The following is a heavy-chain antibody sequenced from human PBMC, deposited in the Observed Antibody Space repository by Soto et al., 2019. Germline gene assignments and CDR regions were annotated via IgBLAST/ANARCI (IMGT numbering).Heavy chain of an antibody. Sequence: QVLLQESGPGLVKPSETLSLTCTVSGGSISRLYWAWIRQPAGKGLEWIGRIFPSGDSNYNPSLTSRVSMSLDTATHQFSLTVSSVTAADTAVYYCAIASRCKTEYECFAWLDFWCQGIAVTVSS. V-gene: IGHV4-4*07. CDR1: GGSISRLY. J-gene: IGHJ4*02. CDR3: AIASRCKTEYECFAWLDF. CDR2: IFPSGDS. D-gene: IGHD6-6*01.